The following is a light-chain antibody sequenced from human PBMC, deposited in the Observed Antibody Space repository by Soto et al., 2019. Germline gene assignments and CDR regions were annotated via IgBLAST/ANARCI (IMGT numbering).Light chain of an antibody. CDR3: ETWDFNTRV. J-gene: IGLJ3*02. Sequence: QPVLTQSSSASASLGSSVKLTCTLSSGHSSYIIAWHQQQPGKAPRYLMKLEGSGSYNKGSGVPDRFSGSSSGADRYLTISNLRFEDEADYYCETWDFNTRVFGGGTKLTVL. CDR2: LEGSGSY. V-gene: IGLV4-60*02. CDR1: SGHSSYI.